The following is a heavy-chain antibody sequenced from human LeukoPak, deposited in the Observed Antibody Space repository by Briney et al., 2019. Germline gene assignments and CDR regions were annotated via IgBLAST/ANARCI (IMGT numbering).Heavy chain of an antibody. CDR3: ARELAGDYYDSSGYYPFDY. Sequence: ASVKVSCKASGYTFTSYHMHWVRQAPGQGLEWMGIINPSGGSTSYAQKFQGRVTMTRDTSTSTVYMELSSLRSEDTAVYYCARELAGDYYDSSGYYPFDYWGQGTLVTVSS. D-gene: IGHD3-22*01. J-gene: IGHJ4*02. CDR1: GYTFTSYH. CDR2: INPSGGST. V-gene: IGHV1-46*01.